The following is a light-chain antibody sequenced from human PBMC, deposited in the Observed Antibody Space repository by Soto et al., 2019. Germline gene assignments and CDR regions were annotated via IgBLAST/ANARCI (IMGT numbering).Light chain of an antibody. CDR2: DAS. Sequence: DIVLTQSPATLSLSPGDRATLSCRASRTVDSYLAWYQHKPGQAPRLLIFDASKRATGIPPRISGSRSRTEFTHTIHSREHKAFAIDYSNQRSKWPQTFGQVTKVEMK. V-gene: IGKV3-11*01. CDR1: RTVDSY. CDR3: NQRSKWPQT. J-gene: IGKJ2*01.